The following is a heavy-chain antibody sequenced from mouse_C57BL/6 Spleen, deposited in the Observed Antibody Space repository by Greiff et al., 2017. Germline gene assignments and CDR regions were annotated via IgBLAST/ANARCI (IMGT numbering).Heavy chain of an antibody. CDR3: ARGGDYYYYGSSYGWYFDV. CDR2: IYPGSGST. J-gene: IGHJ1*03. V-gene: IGHV1-55*01. CDR1: GYTFTSYW. D-gene: IGHD1-1*01. Sequence: VQLQQPGAELVKPGASVKMSCKASGYTFTSYWITWVKQRPGQGLEWIGDIYPGSGSTNYNEKFKSKATLTVDTSSSTAYMQLSSLTSEDSAVYYCARGGDYYYYGSSYGWYFDVWGTGTTVTVSS.